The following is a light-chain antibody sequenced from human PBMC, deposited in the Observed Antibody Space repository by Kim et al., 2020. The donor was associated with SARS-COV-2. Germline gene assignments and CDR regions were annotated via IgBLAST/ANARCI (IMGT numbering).Light chain of an antibody. V-gene: IGKV3-11*01. CDR2: DAS. Sequence: EIVLTQSPATLSLSPGEGATLSCRASQSVSSYLAWYQQKPGQAPRLLIYDASNRATGIPARFSGSGSGTDFTLTISSLEPEDFAVYYCLQRSNWPPLTFGGGTKVDIK. CDR3: LQRSNWPPLT. CDR1: QSVSSY. J-gene: IGKJ4*01.